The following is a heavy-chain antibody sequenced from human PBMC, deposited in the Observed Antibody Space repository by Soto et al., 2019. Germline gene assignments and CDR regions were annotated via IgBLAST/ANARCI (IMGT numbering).Heavy chain of an antibody. CDR3: ARIVVAAAIYCYYMDV. D-gene: IGHD2-2*01. Sequence: GGSLRLSCAASGFTFSSYWMSWVRQAPGKGLEWVANIKQDGSQIYYVDSVKGRFTISRDNAEKSLYLQMNGLRVEDTAVYYCARIVVAAAIYCYYMDVWGTGTTVTVSS. V-gene: IGHV3-7*01. CDR1: GFTFSSYW. J-gene: IGHJ6*03. CDR2: IKQDGSQI.